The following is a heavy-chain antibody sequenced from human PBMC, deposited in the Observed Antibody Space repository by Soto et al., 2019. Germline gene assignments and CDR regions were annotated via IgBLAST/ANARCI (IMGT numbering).Heavy chain of an antibody. CDR2: ISYDGSNK. D-gene: IGHD3-9*01. V-gene: IGHV3-30*18. CDR3: AKDLGDIPDY. J-gene: IGHJ4*02. CDR1: GFTFSSYG. Sequence: LRLSCAASGFTFSSYGMHWVRQAPGKGLEWVAVISYDGSNKYYADSVKGRFTISRDNSKNTLYLQMNSLRAEDTAVYYCAKDLGDIPDYWGQGTLVTSPQ.